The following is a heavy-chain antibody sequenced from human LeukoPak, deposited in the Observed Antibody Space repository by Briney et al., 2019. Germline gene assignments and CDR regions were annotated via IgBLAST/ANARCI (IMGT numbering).Heavy chain of an antibody. CDR2: IDPSDSYT. V-gene: IGHV5-10-1*01. CDR1: GYSFTSYW. CDR3: ARRRGVSRAFDI. J-gene: IGHJ3*02. D-gene: IGHD2-8*01. Sequence: GESLQISCKGSGYSFTSYWISWVRQMPGKGREWMGRIDPSDSYTNYSPSFQGHVTISADKSISTAYLQWSSLKASDTAMYYCARRRGVSRAFDIWGQGTMVTVSS.